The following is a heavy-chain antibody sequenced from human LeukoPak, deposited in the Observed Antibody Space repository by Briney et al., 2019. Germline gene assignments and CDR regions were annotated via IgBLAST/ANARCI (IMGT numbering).Heavy chain of an antibody. CDR3: AREGGPYRPLDY. CDR1: GGSVSSTNW. Sequence: SETPSLTCGVSGGSVSSTNWWTWIRQPPGKGLEWIGEVHLDGRTNFNPSLKSRLTMSVDLSENHVSLKLTTVTAADTAIYYCAREGGPYRPLDYSGQGTLVTVSS. J-gene: IGHJ4*02. V-gene: IGHV4-4*02. CDR2: VHLDGRT.